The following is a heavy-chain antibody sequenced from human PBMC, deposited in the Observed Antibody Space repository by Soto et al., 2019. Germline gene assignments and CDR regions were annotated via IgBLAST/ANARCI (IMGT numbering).Heavy chain of an antibody. CDR3: ARGVTVVVPAAMGPPDY. V-gene: IGHV1-69*13. D-gene: IGHD2-2*01. CDR1: GGTFSSYA. J-gene: IGHJ4*02. Sequence: SVKVSCKASGGTFSSYAIIWVRQAPGQGLEWMGGIIPIFGTANYAQKFQGRVTITADESTSTAYMELSSLRSEDTAVYYCARGVTVVVPAAMGPPDYWGQGTLVTVSS. CDR2: IIPIFGTA.